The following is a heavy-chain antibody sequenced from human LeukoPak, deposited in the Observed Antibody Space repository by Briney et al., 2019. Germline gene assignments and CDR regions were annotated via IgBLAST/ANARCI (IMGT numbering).Heavy chain of an antibody. CDR1: GFTFSSYS. CDR2: ISSSSSYI. J-gene: IGHJ6*03. D-gene: IGHD5-18*01. V-gene: IGHV3-21*01. CDR3: ARARIRVTGSYMDV. Sequence: GGSLRLSCAASGFTFSSYSMNWVRQAPGKGLEWVSSISSSSSYIYYADSVKGRFTISRDNAKNSLYLQMNSLRAEDTAVYYCARARIRVTGSYMDVWGKGTTVTVSS.